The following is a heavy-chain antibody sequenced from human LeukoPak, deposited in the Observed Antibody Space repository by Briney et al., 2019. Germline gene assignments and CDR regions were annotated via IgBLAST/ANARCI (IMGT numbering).Heavy chain of an antibody. V-gene: IGHV3-30-3*01. CDR2: ISYDGSNK. CDR1: GFTFSSYA. Sequence: QPGRSLRLSCAASGFTFSSYAMHRVRQAPGKGLEWVAVISYDGSNKYYADSVKGRFTISRDNSKNTLYLQMNSLRADDTAVYYCARGVSFRMVGTATDFDFWGQGTMVTVSS. D-gene: IGHD2-21*02. J-gene: IGHJ4*02. CDR3: ARGVSFRMVGTATDFDF.